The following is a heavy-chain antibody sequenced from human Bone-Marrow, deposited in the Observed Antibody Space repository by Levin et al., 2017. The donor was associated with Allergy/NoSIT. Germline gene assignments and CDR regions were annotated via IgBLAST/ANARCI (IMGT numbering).Heavy chain of an antibody. V-gene: IGHV3-15*07. Sequence: SCAASGFTFSNSWMNWVRQAPGKGLEWVARIKSKIDGETPDYTAPVTGRFTISRDDSENTLYLQMNSLKTEDTAVYYCTTHRSSGRENYWGQGTLVTVSS. CDR1: GFTFSNSW. J-gene: IGHJ4*02. D-gene: IGHD3-22*01. CDR2: IKSKIDGETP. CDR3: TTHRSSGRENY.